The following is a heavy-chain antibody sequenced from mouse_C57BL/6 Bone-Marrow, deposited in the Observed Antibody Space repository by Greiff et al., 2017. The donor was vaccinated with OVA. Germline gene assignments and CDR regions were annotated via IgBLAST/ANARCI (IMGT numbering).Heavy chain of an antibody. D-gene: IGHD5-5*01. CDR1: GFSLTSYG. Sequence: VKLVESGPGLVQPSQSLSITCTVSGFSLTSYGVHWVRQSPGKGLEWLGVIWRGGSTDYNAAFMSRLSITKDNSKSQVFFKMNSLQADDTAIYYCAKTDYLYYAMDYWGQGTSVTVSS. CDR3: AKTDYLYYAMDY. CDR2: IWRGGST. J-gene: IGHJ4*01. V-gene: IGHV2-5*01.